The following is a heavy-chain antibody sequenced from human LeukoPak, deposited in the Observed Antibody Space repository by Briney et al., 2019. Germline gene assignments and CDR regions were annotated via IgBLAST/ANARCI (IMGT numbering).Heavy chain of an antibody. CDR3: ANTPLRYCSSTSCEGY. J-gene: IGHJ4*02. D-gene: IGHD2-2*01. CDR2: INHSGST. CDR1: GGSFSGYY. Sequence: SETLSLTCAVYGGSFSGYYWSWIRQPPGKGLEWIGEINHSGSTNYNPSLKSRVTISVDTSKNQFSLKLSSVTAADTAVYYCANTPLRYCSSTSCEGYWGQGTLVTVSS. V-gene: IGHV4-34*01.